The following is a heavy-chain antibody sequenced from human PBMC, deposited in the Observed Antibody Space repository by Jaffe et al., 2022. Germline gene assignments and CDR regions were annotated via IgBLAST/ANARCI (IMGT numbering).Heavy chain of an antibody. CDR3: AKVIGYCSGGSCYGIDY. CDR1: GFTFSSYA. J-gene: IGHJ4*02. V-gene: IGHV3-23*01. CDR2: ISGSGGST. D-gene: IGHD2-15*01. Sequence: EVQLLESGGGLVQPGGSLRLSCAASGFTFSSYAMNWVRQAPGKGLEWVSAISGSGGSTYYADSVKGRFTISRDSSKNTLYLQMNSLRAEDTAVYYCAKVIGYCSGGSCYGIDYWGQGTLVTVSS.